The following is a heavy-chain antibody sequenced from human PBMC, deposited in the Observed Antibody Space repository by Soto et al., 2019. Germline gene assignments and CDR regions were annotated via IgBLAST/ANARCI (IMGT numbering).Heavy chain of an antibody. CDR2: ISTYNGNT. Sequence: ASVKVSCKASGYTFITYGVSWVRQAPGQGLDWLGWISTYNGNTRYAERLQGRVTISVDTSKNQFSLKLSSVTAADTAVYYCARGGCSGGSCYFDYWGQGTLVTVSS. CDR3: ARGGCSGGSCYFDY. J-gene: IGHJ4*02. V-gene: IGHV1-18*01. D-gene: IGHD2-15*01. CDR1: GYTFITYG.